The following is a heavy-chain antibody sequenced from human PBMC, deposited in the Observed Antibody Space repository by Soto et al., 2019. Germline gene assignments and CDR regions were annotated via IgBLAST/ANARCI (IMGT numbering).Heavy chain of an antibody. D-gene: IGHD6-13*01. Sequence: SETLSLTCTVSGGSISSYYWSWIRQPPGKGLEWIGYIYYSGSTNYNPSLKSRVTISVDTSKNQFSLKLSSVTAADTAVYYCARQDGYSSSVWGQGTLVTVSS. J-gene: IGHJ4*02. CDR3: ARQDGYSSSV. V-gene: IGHV4-59*08. CDR2: IYYSGST. CDR1: GGSISSYY.